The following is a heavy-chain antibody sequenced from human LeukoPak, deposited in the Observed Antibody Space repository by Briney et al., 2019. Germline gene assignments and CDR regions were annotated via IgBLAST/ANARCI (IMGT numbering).Heavy chain of an antibody. CDR2: IRGSGNDI. D-gene: IGHD2-15*01. V-gene: IGHV3-21*05. J-gene: IGHJ4*02. CDR3: VRDHYWAFDY. CDR1: GFTFSSYA. Sequence: GGSLRLSCAASGFTFSSYAMSWVRQAPGKGLEWIAYIRGSGNDIYYADSVKGRFTISRDNAKNSLSLEMNSLRAEDTAVYYCVRDHYWAFDYWGQGTLVTVSS.